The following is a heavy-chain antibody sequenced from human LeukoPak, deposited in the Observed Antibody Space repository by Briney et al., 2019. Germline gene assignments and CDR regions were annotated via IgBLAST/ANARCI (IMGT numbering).Heavy chain of an antibody. Sequence: GGSLRLSCAASGFTFSSYGMHWVRQAPGKGLEWVAFIRYDGSNKYYADSVKGRFTISRDNSKNTLYLQMNSLRAEDTAVYYCARGLGGSYPFDYWGQGTLVTVSS. CDR1: GFTFSSYG. V-gene: IGHV3-30*02. CDR2: IRYDGSNK. J-gene: IGHJ4*02. D-gene: IGHD1-26*01. CDR3: ARGLGGSYPFDY.